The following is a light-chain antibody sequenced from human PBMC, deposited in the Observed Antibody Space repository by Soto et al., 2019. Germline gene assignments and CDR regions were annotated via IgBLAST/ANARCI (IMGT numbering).Light chain of an antibody. V-gene: IGLV4-69*01. CDR1: SGHSDYA. J-gene: IGLJ3*02. Sequence: QLVLTQSPSASASLGASVMLTCTLSSGHSDYAIAWHQQQPERGPRYLMKLNSDGSHSKGDGIPDRFSGSSSGAERYLTISSLQSEDEADYYCQTWGTGIQVFGGGTKLTVL. CDR2: LNSDGSH. CDR3: QTWGTGIQV.